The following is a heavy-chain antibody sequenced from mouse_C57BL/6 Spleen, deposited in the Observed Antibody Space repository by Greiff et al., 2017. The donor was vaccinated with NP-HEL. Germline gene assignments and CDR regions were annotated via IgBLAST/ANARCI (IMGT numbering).Heavy chain of an antibody. V-gene: IGHV1-42*01. J-gene: IGHJ2*01. CDR1: GYSFTGYY. Sequence: EVQLQQSGPELVKPGASVKISCKASGYSFTGYYMNWVKQSPEKSLEWIGEINPSTGGTTYNQKFKAKATLTVDKSSSTAYMQLKSLTSEDSAVYYCAGSSAVFDYWGQGTTLTVSS. D-gene: IGHD3-2*02. CDR3: AGSSAVFDY. CDR2: INPSTGGT.